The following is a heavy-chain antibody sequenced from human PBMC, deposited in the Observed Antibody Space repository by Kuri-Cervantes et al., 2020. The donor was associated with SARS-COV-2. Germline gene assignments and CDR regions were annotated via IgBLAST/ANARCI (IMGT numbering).Heavy chain of an antibody. J-gene: IGHJ4*02. V-gene: IGHV1-46*01. CDR2: INPSGGST. CDR3: ARDPRFWSGYPETYYFDY. Sequence: SVKVSCKASGYTFTSYYMHWVRQAPGQGLEWMGIINPSGGSTSYVQKFQGRVTMTRDTSTSTVYMELSSLRSEDTAVYYCARDPRFWSGYPETYYFDYWGQGTLVTVSS. CDR1: GYTFTSYY. D-gene: IGHD3-3*01.